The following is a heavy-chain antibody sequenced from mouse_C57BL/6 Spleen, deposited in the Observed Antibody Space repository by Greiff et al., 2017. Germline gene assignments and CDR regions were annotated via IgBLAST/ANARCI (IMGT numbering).Heavy chain of an antibody. CDR3: ARGGVFDY. V-gene: IGHV7-3*01. CDR2: IRNKANGYTT. CDR1: GFTFTDYY. J-gene: IGHJ2*01. Sequence: DVMLVESGGGLVQPGGSLSLSCAASGFTFTDYYMSWVRQPPGKALEWVGFIRNKANGYTTEYSASVKGRLPISRDNSQSILYLQMNALRAEDSATYYCARGGVFDYGGQGTTLTVSS.